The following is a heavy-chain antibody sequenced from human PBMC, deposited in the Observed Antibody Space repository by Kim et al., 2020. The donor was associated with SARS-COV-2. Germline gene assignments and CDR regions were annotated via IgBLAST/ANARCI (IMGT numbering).Heavy chain of an antibody. D-gene: IGHD3-9*01. V-gene: IGHV4-34*01. CDR3: ARGRYTWDY. J-gene: IGHJ4*02. Sequence: GSTNYNPSLKSRVTISVDTSKNQFSLKLSSVTAADTAVYYCARGRYTWDYWGQGTLVTVSS. CDR2: GST.